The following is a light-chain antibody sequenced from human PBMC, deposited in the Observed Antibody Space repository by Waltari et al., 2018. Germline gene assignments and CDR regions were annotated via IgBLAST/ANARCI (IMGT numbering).Light chain of an antibody. V-gene: IGKV3-11*01. CDR3: HQRRNWPGT. CDR1: QNIINF. J-gene: IGKJ1*01. CDR2: DAS. Sequence: EIVLTQSPATLSLSPGDRATLSCRASQNIINFLAWYQQKPGQAPRLLIFDASKRTTGIPARFSGSGSGTDFTLTISCLEPEDFAVYYCHQRRNWPGTFGQGTKVEIK.